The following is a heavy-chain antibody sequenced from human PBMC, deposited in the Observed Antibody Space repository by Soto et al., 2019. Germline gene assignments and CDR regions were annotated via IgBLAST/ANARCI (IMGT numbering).Heavy chain of an antibody. D-gene: IGHD3-22*01. CDR2: ISYDGSNK. Sequence: GGSLRLSCAASGFTFSSYAMHWVRQAPGKGLEWVAVISYDGSNKYYADSVKGRFTISRDNSKNTLYLQMNSLRAEDTAVYYCARDKYYYDSSGSAVPDYWGQGTLVTVSS. V-gene: IGHV3-30-3*01. CDR1: GFTFSSYA. J-gene: IGHJ4*02. CDR3: ARDKYYYDSSGSAVPDY.